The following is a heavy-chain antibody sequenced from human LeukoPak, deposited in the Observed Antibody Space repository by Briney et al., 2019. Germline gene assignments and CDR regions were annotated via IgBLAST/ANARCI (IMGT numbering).Heavy chain of an antibody. Sequence: GGSLRLSCAASGFTFSTYTMNWVRQAPGKGLEWVSSISTGSSYIYYADSVRGRFTISRDNAKNSLYLQMNNLRAADTAVYYCARDSGTGSGMDVWGQGTTVTVSS. CDR1: GFTFSTYT. CDR2: ISTGSSYI. D-gene: IGHD7-27*01. J-gene: IGHJ6*01. CDR3: ARDSGTGSGMDV. V-gene: IGHV3-21*01.